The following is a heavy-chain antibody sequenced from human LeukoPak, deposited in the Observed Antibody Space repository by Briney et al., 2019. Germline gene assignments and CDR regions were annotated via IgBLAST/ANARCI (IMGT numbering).Heavy chain of an antibody. CDR3: ASGHCSSTSCYLYYYMDV. Sequence: RASVKVSCKASGYTFTSYGISWVRQAPGQGLEWMGWISAYNGNTNYAQKLQGRVTMTTDTSTSTAYMELRSLRSDDTAVYYCASGHCSSTSCYLYYYMDVWGKGTMVTVSS. D-gene: IGHD2-2*03. V-gene: IGHV1-18*01. CDR1: GYTFTSYG. CDR2: ISAYNGNT. J-gene: IGHJ6*03.